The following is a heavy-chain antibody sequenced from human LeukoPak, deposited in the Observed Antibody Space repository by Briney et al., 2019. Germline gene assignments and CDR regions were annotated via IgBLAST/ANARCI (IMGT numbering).Heavy chain of an antibody. CDR1: GYSLTSYW. CDR2: IYPGDSDT. CDR3: ARHPTVKGITMIRGVYSYYYMDV. J-gene: IGHJ6*03. D-gene: IGHD3-10*01. V-gene: IGHV5-51*01. Sequence: GESLKISCKGSGYSLTSYWIGWVRQMPGKGLEWMGIIYPGDSDTRYSPSFQGRVTISADKSISTAYLQWSSLKASDTAMYYCARHPTVKGITMIRGVYSYYYMDVWGKGTTVTVSS.